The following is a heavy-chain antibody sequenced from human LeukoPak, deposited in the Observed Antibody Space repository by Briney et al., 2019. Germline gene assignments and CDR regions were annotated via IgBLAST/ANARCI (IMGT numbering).Heavy chain of an antibody. CDR3: ARAFLRSGYSSG. CDR1: GYTFTGYY. Sequence: ASVKVSCKASGYTFTGYYMHWVRQAPGQGLEWMGWINPNSGGTNYAQKFQGRVTMTRDTSISTAYMELSRLRSDDTAVYYCARAFLRSGYSSGWGQGTLVTVSS. D-gene: IGHD6-19*01. J-gene: IGHJ4*02. V-gene: IGHV1-2*02. CDR2: INPNSGGT.